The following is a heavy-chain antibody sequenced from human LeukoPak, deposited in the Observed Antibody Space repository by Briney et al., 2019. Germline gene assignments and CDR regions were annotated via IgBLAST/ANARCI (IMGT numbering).Heavy chain of an antibody. CDR1: GFTFSSYA. D-gene: IGHD4-17*01. CDR3: ARDYGDSWYFDL. V-gene: IGHV3-66*02. J-gene: IGHJ2*01. Sequence: GGSLRLSCAASGFTFSSYAMSWVRQAPGKGLEWVSVLYAGGTTLYADSVKGRFTISRDNSENTVYLQMNSLRAEDTAVYCCARDYGDSWYFDLWGRGTLVTVSS. CDR2: LYAGGTT.